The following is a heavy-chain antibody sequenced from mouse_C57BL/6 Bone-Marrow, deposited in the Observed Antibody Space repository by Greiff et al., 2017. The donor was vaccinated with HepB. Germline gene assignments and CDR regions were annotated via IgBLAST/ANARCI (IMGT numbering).Heavy chain of an antibody. CDR3: ARLFGY. J-gene: IGHJ2*01. V-gene: IGHV1-50*01. CDR2: IDPSDSYT. Sequence: QVQLQQPGAELVKPGASVKLSCKASGYTFTSYWMQWVKKRPGQGLEWIGEIDPSDSYTNYNQKFKGKSTLTVDKSSSTAYMQLSSLTSEDSAVYYCARLFGYWGQGTTLTVSS. CDR1: GYTFTSYW.